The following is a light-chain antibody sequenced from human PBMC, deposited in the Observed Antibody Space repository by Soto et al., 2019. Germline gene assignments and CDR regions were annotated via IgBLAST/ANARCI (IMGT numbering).Light chain of an antibody. Sequence: DIQMTQSPSTLSASVGDRVTITCRASQSISSWLAWYQQKPWKAPKLLIYDASSLESGVPSRFSGSGSGTEFTLTISSLQPDDFATYDCQQYNSYPLTFGGGTKVAIK. CDR1: QSISSW. CDR3: QQYNSYPLT. V-gene: IGKV1-5*01. J-gene: IGKJ4*01. CDR2: DAS.